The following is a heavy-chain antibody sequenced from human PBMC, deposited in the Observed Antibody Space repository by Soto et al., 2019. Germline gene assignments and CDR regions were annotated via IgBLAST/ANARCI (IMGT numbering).Heavy chain of an antibody. J-gene: IGHJ4*02. CDR2: IYYSGST. V-gene: IGHV4-59*07. D-gene: IGHD3-3*01. Sequence: SATLSLTCTILCSSIGSHYWRWIQHSPGKGLEWIGYIYYSGSTNYNPSLKSRVTISVDTSKNQFSLKLSSVTAADTAVYYCARLRFLEWFEYYFDYWGQGTLVTVS. CDR3: ARLRFLEWFEYYFDY. CDR1: CSSIGSHY.